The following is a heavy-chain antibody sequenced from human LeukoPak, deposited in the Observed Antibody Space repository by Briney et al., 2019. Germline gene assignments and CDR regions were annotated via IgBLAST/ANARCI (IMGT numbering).Heavy chain of an antibody. J-gene: IGHJ4*02. CDR2: LSPNSGAT. V-gene: IGHV1-2*02. CDR3: ARDSGAY. CDR1: GYTFTDYY. D-gene: IGHD4-17*01. Sequence: ASVKVSCKASGYTFTDYYMHWVRQAPGQGLEWMGWLSPNSGATHYARKFQGRVAMTRDTSISTAYMELSSLRSDDTAVYYCARDSGAYWGQGTLVTVSS.